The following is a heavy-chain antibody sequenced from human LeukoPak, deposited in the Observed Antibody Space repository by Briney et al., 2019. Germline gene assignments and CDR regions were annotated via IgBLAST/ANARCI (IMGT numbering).Heavy chain of an antibody. CDR2: IWYDGSNK. V-gene: IGHV3-33*01. CDR1: GFTFSSYG. CDR3: ARDPHPDIVVVPAAGFLVGGYYYYGMDV. Sequence: GGSLRLSCAASGFTFSSYGMHWVRQAPGKGLEWVAVIWYDGSNKYYADSVKGRFTIYRDNSKNTLYLQMNSLRAEDTAVYYCARDPHPDIVVVPAAGFLVGGYYYYGMDVWGQGTTVTVSS. J-gene: IGHJ6*02. D-gene: IGHD2-2*01.